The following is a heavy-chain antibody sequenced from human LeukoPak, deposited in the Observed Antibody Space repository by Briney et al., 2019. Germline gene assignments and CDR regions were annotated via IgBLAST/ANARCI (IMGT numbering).Heavy chain of an antibody. J-gene: IGHJ6*02. Sequence: PSETLSLTCTVSGGSINNYYWSWIRQPPRKGLEWIGYINYSGRTNYNPSLKSRVTISVDTSKNQFSLKLSSVTAADTAVYYCATLIGGFGELRPYNTLLSAMDVWGQGTTVTVSS. D-gene: IGHD3-10*01. CDR2: INYSGRT. CDR1: GGSINNYY. CDR3: ATLIGGFGELRPYNTLLSAMDV. V-gene: IGHV4-59*01.